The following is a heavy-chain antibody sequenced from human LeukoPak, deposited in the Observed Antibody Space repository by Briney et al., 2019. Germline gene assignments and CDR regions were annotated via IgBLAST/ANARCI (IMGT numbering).Heavy chain of an antibody. CDR2: GYYTGST. Sequence: SETLSLTCTVSGDSISSYYWSWIRQPPGRGLEWIGYGYYTGSTKYNPSLQSRVTISVDTSKNQFSLKLTSVTAADTAVYCCARGFYDSRGYSNPFDHYSQGTLVTVSS. J-gene: IGHJ4*02. CDR1: GDSISSYY. D-gene: IGHD3-22*01. V-gene: IGHV4-59*01. CDR3: ARGFYDSRGYSNPFDH.